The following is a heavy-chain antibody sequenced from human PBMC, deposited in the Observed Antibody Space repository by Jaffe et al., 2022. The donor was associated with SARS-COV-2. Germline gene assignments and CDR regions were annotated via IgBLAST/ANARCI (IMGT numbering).Heavy chain of an antibody. D-gene: IGHD6-13*01. V-gene: IGHV4-4*02. CDR3: ARRRKGLIAAAALNWFDP. Sequence: QVQLQESGPGLVKPSGTLSLTCAVSGGSISSSNWWSWVRQPPGKGLEWIGEIYHSGSTNYNPSLKSRVTISVDKSKNQFSLKLSSVTAADTAVYYCARRRKGLIAAAALNWFDPWGQGTLVTVSS. CDR2: IYHSGST. CDR1: GGSISSSNW. J-gene: IGHJ5*02.